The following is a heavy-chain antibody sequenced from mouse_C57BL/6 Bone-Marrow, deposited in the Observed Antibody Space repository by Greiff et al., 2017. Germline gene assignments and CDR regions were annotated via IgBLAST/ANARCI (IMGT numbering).Heavy chain of an antibody. Sequence: QVQLQQPGAELVMPGASVKLSCKASGYTFTSYWMHWVKQRPGQGLEWIGEIDPSDSYPNYNPKFKGKSTLTVDKSSSTAYMQLSSLPSEDSAVYYCAIYYKGYWGQGTTLTVSS. D-gene: IGHD2-1*01. CDR2: IDPSDSYP. CDR3: AIYYKGY. CDR1: GYTFTSYW. J-gene: IGHJ2*01. V-gene: IGHV1-69*01.